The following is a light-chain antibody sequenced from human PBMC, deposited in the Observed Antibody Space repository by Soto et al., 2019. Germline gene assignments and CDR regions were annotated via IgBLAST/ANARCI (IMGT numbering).Light chain of an antibody. CDR1: SSNIGAGYD. V-gene: IGLV1-40*01. J-gene: IGLJ1*01. Sequence: QSALTQPPSVSGAPGQRVTISCTGSSSNIGAGYDVHWYQQLPGTAPKLLIYANNNRPSGVPGRFSGSKSGTSASLAITGVQAEDEADYYCQSYDSSQSGYVFGTGTKVTVL. CDR3: QSYDSSQSGYV. CDR2: ANN.